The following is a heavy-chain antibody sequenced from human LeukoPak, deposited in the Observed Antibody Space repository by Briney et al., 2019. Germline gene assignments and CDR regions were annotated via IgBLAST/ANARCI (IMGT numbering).Heavy chain of an antibody. CDR2: IYYTGST. CDR1: GASIGSGGYY. Sequence: KSSETLSLTCTVSGASIGSGGYYWSWIRQHPGKGLEWIGYIYYTGSTYYTPSLKSRVTISVDTSRNQFSLKLSSVTAADTAVYYCASYCSGGDCYRYYFDYWGQGTLVTVSP. D-gene: IGHD2-21*02. J-gene: IGHJ4*02. CDR3: ASYCSGGDCYRYYFDY. V-gene: IGHV4-31*03.